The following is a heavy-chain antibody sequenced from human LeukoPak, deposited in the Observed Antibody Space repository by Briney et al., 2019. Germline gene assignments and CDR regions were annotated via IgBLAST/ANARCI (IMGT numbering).Heavy chain of an antibody. V-gene: IGHV4-39*01. CDR2: IYYSGST. D-gene: IGHD2-2*01. Sequence: SETLSLTCTVSGGSISSSSYYWGWIRQPPGKGLEWIGSIYYSGSTYYNPSLKSRVTISVDTSKNQFSLKLSSVTAADTAVYYCARTYCSSTSCYRTLDYWGQGTLVTVSS. CDR3: ARTYCSSTSCYRTLDY. J-gene: IGHJ4*02. CDR1: GGSISSSSYY.